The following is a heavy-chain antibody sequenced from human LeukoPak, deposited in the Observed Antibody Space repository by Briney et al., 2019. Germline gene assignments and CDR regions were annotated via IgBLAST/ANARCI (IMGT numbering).Heavy chain of an antibody. CDR3: TRAPSSGPFDY. D-gene: IGHD3-22*01. CDR1: GYTFTGYY. J-gene: IGHJ4*02. Sequence: ASVKVSCKASGYTFTGYYVHWVRQAPGQGLEWMGWMNPNSGGTDYAQKFQGRITMTRDTSISTAYMELSRLRSDDTALYYCTRAPSSGPFDYWGQGTLVTVSS. V-gene: IGHV1-2*02. CDR2: MNPNSGGT.